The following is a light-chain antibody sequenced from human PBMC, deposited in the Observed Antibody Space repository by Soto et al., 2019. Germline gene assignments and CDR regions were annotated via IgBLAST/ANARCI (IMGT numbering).Light chain of an antibody. CDR1: SSNIGSNT. CDR2: SNN. Sequence: QSVLTQPPSASGTPGQRVTISCSGSSSNIGSNTVNWYQQLPGTAPKLLIYSNNQRPSGVPARFSGSKSGTSASLAISGLQSEDEADYYCAAWDDSLNGVVFGGETKLTVL. V-gene: IGLV1-44*01. J-gene: IGLJ2*01. CDR3: AAWDDSLNGVV.